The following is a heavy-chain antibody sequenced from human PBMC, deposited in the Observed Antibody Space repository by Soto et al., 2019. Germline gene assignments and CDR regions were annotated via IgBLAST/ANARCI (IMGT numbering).Heavy chain of an antibody. V-gene: IGHV4-4*07. D-gene: IGHD1-1*01. CDR1: GDSMTNYY. J-gene: IGHJ5*02. CDR3: ARDSRGSTGTTGWFDP. CDR2: IFSSGNT. Sequence: SETLSLTCSVSGDSMTNYYWTWIRQPAGKGLEWIGRIFSSGNTNYNPPLKSRVTMSVDTSKNQFSLTLTSVTAADTAVYYCARDSRGSTGTTGWFDPWGQGTLVTVSS.